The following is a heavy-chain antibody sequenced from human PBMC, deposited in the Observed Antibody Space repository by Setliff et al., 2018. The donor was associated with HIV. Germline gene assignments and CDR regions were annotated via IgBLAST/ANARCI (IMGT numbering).Heavy chain of an antibody. J-gene: IGHJ4*02. V-gene: IGHV4-4*02. Sequence: SETLSLTCAVSGGSISSSNWWSWVRQPPGKGLEWIGEIYYTGNTNYNPPLKSRVTISVDLSKNQFSLKLSSVTATDTAVYYCARVRYEGYYFDYWGQGTLVTVSS. CDR2: IYYTGNT. D-gene: IGHD5-12*01. CDR3: ARVRYEGYYFDY. CDR1: GGSISSSNW.